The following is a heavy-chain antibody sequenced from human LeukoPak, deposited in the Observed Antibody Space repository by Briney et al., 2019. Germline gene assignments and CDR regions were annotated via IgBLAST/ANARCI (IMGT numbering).Heavy chain of an antibody. CDR2: IKGDGYA. D-gene: IGHD2-2*01. Sequence: PGGSLRLSCAASGFIFNRYAMMWLRQAPGKGPEWVSAIKGDGYAEYTDSVRGRFTISRDNAKNSLYLQMNSLRAEDTAVYYCAREDCSSTSCYGGAFDIWGQGTMVTVSS. V-gene: IGHV3-21*01. J-gene: IGHJ3*02. CDR3: AREDCSSTSCYGGAFDI. CDR1: GFIFNRYA.